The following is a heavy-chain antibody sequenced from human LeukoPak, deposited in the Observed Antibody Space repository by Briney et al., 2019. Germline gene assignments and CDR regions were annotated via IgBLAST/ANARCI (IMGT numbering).Heavy chain of an antibody. CDR2: IYSGGST. CDR3: ARDPGYDYGYDY. Sequence: GGSLRLSCAASGFTVSDSYMSWVRQAPGKGLEWVSVIYSGGSTYYADSVKGRFTISRDNSKNTLYLQMNSLRAEDTAVYYCARDPGYDYGYDYWGQGTLVTVSS. CDR1: GFTVSDSY. J-gene: IGHJ4*02. D-gene: IGHD5-18*01. V-gene: IGHV3-53*01.